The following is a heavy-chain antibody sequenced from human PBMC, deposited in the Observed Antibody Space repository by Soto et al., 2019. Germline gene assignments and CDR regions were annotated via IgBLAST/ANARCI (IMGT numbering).Heavy chain of an antibody. D-gene: IGHD2-2*01. CDR3: AREKCSSTSCNHGMDV. J-gene: IGHJ6*02. V-gene: IGHV3-21*01. CDR1: AFTFNNFP. CDR2: ITTTSTYK. Sequence: VGSLRLSCVASAFTFNNFPMHWVRQAPGKGLQWLASITTTSTYKYYADSVKGRFSISGDNAKNSLYLELTNLRSEDTAVYYCAREKCSSTSCNHGMDVWGLGTTVTVSS.